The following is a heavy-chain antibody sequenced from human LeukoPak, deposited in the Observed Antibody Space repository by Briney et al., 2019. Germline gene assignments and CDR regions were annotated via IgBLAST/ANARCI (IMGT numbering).Heavy chain of an antibody. CDR1: GYIFTCYV. J-gene: IGHJ4*02. V-gene: IGHV1-3*01. Sequence: ASVKVSCKASGYIFTCYVMHWVRQAPGQRLEWMGWINAGNGNTKSSQKFQGRVTIIRDPSASTAYKEVSSLRSEDTSVYYCARASPGYSYDYFDYWGQGPLVTVSS. D-gene: IGHD5-18*01. CDR3: ARASPGYSYDYFDY. CDR2: INAGNGNT.